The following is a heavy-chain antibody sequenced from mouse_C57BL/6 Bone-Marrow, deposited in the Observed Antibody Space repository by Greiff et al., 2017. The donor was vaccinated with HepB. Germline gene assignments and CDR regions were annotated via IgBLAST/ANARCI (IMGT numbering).Heavy chain of an antibody. D-gene: IGHD1-1*02. CDR1: GYSITSGYD. CDR3: AREGGNYWYFDV. Sequence: DVKLQESGPGMVKPSQSLSLTCTVTGYSITSGYDWHWIRHFPGNKLEWMGYISYSGSTNYNPSLKSRISITHDTSKNHFFLKLNSVTTEDTATYYCAREGGNYWYFDVWGTGTTVTVSS. J-gene: IGHJ1*03. CDR2: ISYSGST. V-gene: IGHV3-1*01.